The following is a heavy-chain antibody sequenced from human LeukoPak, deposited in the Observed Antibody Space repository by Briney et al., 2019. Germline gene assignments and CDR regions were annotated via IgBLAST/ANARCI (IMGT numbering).Heavy chain of an antibody. J-gene: IGHJ4*02. V-gene: IGHV3-43*02. CDR3: AKDSGWYPVDY. CDR2: ISGDGGST. CDR1: GFTFDDYA. D-gene: IGHD6-19*01. Sequence: GGSLRLSCAASGFTFDDYAMHWVRQAPGKGLEWVSLISGDGGSTYYADSVKGRFTISRDNAKNSLYLQMNSLRAEDTAVYYCAKDSGWYPVDYWGQGTLVTVSS.